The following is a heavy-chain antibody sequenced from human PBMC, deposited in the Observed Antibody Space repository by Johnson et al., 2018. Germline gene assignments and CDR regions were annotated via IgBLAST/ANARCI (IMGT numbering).Heavy chain of an antibody. CDR2: ISYDGSHK. CDR1: GFTFNSYG. V-gene: IGHV3-30*03. CDR3: AVPNGGYFDFWSGIEYFQH. D-gene: IGHD3-3*01. Sequence: QVQLVQSGGGVVQPGRSLRLSCAASGFTFNSYGMHWVRQAPGKGLEWVAVISYDGSHKYYAASVKGRFTISRDNSKNTLYLQMNSLGAEETAVYYCAVPNGGYFDFWSGIEYFQHWGQGTLVTVSS. J-gene: IGHJ1*01.